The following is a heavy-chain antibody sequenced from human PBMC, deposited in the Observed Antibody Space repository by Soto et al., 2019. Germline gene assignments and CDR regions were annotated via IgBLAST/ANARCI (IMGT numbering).Heavy chain of an antibody. V-gene: IGHV1-2*02. CDR3: GKGRRGDGGVFY. CDR2: ICPNSGGT. D-gene: IGHD7-27*01. J-gene: IGHJ4*02. CDR1: GYTFSAYC. Sequence: QVQLVQSGAEVKKSGASVRVSCKTSGYTFSAYCIHWVRQAPGQGFEWMGEICPNSGGTKYTQKCQGRVTVTRDMSITTGYMDLSNLSPDDTAVYYCGKGRRGDGGVFYWGQGTLVTVYS.